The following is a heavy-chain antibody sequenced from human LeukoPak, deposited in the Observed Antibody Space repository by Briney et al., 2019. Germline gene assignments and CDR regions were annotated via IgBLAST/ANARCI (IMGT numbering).Heavy chain of an antibody. CDR2: ISAYNGNT. CDR1: GYTFTSYG. CDR3: ARAYGGAVARPFDY. D-gene: IGHD6-19*01. V-gene: IGHV1-18*01. Sequence: GASVKVSCKASGYTFTSYGIGWVRQAPGQGLEWMGWISAYNGNTNYAQKLQGRVTMTTDTSTSTAYMELRSLRSDDTAVYYCARAYGGAVARPFDYWGQGTLVTVSS. J-gene: IGHJ4*02.